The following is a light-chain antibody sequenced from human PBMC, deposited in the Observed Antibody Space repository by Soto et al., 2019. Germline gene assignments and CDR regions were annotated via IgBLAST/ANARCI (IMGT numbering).Light chain of an antibody. V-gene: IGKV1-9*01. Sequence: IQLTQSPSSLSASVGDSVTITCRASQDITSYLAWYQQKPGKAPNLLIYGASTLQSGVPSRFSGSGSGTDFTLTISSLQAEDFASCYCQQTRAYPSTFGGGTKVDIK. CDR1: QDITSY. CDR2: GAS. J-gene: IGKJ4*01. CDR3: QQTRAYPST.